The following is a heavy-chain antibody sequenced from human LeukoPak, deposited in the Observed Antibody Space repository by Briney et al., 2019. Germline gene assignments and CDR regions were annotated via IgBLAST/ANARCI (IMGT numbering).Heavy chain of an antibody. J-gene: IGHJ4*02. CDR1: GFSFTSFW. CDR2: VTYDGSTT. D-gene: IGHD5-24*01. CDR3: ARASDGWSIDY. Sequence: GGSLRLSCAASGFSFTSFWIHWVRQVPGRGLAWVSYVTYDGSTTIYADSVKGRFTISRDNAYNTVYLQMNSLRAEDTAIYYCARASDGWSIDYWGQRTLVTVSS. V-gene: IGHV3-74*01.